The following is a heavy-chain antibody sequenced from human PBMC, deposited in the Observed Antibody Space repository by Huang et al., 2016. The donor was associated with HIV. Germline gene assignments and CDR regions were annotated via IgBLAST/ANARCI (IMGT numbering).Heavy chain of an antibody. CDR1: EYTLTGLS. D-gene: IGHD3-9*01. Sequence: QVQLVQSRAEVKKPGASVKVSCKVSEYTLTGLSIHWVRQPPGKGLEWMVGFDPEIGETSYAQKFKGRVTMTEDTSTETAFMELSGLRPEDTAVYYCATGFDVFFDFWGQGTLVTVSS. CDR3: ATGFDVFFDF. J-gene: IGHJ4*02. CDR2: FDPEIGET. V-gene: IGHV1-24*01.